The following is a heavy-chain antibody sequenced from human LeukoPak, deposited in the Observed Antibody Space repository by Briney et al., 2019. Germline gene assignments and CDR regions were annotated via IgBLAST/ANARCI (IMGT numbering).Heavy chain of an antibody. CDR3: TTDLLLLKSLGNTKNDY. Sequence: GGSLRLSCATSGFTFSSYGMHWVRQVPGKGLEWVAVISKDAKSNYHVDSVKGRFTISRDNSKNTLYLQMNSLKTEDTAVYYCTTDLLLLKSLGNTKNDYWGQGTLVTVSS. D-gene: IGHD2-15*01. CDR2: ISKDAKSN. CDR1: GFTFSSYG. J-gene: IGHJ4*02. V-gene: IGHV3-30*03.